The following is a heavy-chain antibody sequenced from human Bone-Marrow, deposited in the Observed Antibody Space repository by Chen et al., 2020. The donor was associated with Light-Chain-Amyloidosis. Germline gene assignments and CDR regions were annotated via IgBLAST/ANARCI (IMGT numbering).Heavy chain of an antibody. D-gene: IGHD6-25*01. CDR3: ARESSVAAPYYLDY. V-gene: IGHV3-7*01. Sequence: EVRLVESGGGLVQPGGSLRLSCAASGLTFSRYFMSWVRQAPGKGLEWVANIREDGNEKYYVQYVKGRFTISRDNAKNAVYLQMHSLGAEDSAIYFCARESSVAAPYYLDYWGQGIRVTVSA. CDR1: GLTFSRYF. CDR2: IREDGNEK. J-gene: IGHJ4*02.